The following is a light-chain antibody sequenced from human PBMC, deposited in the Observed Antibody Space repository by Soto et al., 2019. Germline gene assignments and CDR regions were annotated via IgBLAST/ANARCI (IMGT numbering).Light chain of an antibody. J-gene: IGLJ1*01. Sequence: QSALTQPASVSVSPGQAITVSCTGTSSDIGAYNYVSWYQQHPGEAPKLIIYEVSKRPSGVSNRFSGSKSGNTASLTISGLQADDEADYYCCSRESTLTYVFGSGTKVTVL. CDR2: EVS. CDR3: CSRESTLTYV. CDR1: SSDIGAYNY. V-gene: IGLV2-14*01.